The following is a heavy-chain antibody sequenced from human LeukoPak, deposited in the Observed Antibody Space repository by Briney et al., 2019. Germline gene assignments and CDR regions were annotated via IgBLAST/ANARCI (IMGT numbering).Heavy chain of an antibody. D-gene: IGHD6-13*01. V-gene: IGHV5-51*06. Sequence: GESLKTSRKSSGYSLTSYWIGLVRQVPGKGLGWGGIIYPGGSDTIYSPSFEGPVTLSADQSISTAFPPWDSPKTSGPAMYFRARTMYSSSWTYYMDVWGKGTTVTVSS. CDR2: IYPGGSDT. CDR1: GYSLTSYW. J-gene: IGHJ6*03. CDR3: ARTMYSSSWTYYMDV.